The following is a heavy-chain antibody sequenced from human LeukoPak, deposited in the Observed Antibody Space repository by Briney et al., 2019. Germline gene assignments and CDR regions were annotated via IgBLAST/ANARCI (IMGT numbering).Heavy chain of an antibody. V-gene: IGHV4-4*07. CDR2: VYRSGNT. CDR3: ARDDFEYSVHYGMDV. J-gene: IGHJ6*02. D-gene: IGHD3-9*01. Sequence: KASETLSLTCSASGGSISTYYWSWIRQPAGKGLEWIGRVYRSGNTNYNPSLKSRVTMSVDTSKNQISLRLRSVTAADTAVYYCARDDFEYSVHYGMDVWGQGTTVTVSS. CDR1: GGSISTYY.